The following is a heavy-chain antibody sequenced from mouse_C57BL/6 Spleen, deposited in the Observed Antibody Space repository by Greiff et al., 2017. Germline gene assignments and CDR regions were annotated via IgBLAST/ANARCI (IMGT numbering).Heavy chain of an antibody. CDR2: INPYNGGT. Sequence: EVQLQQSGPVLVKPGASVKMSCKASGYTFTDYYMNWVKQSHGKSLEWIGVINPYNGGTSYNQKFKGKATLTVDKSSSTAYMELNSLTSEDSAVYYCARTVVDWYFDVWGTGTTVTVSS. CDR1: GYTFTDYY. D-gene: IGHD1-1*01. V-gene: IGHV1-19*01. CDR3: ARTVVDWYFDV. J-gene: IGHJ1*03.